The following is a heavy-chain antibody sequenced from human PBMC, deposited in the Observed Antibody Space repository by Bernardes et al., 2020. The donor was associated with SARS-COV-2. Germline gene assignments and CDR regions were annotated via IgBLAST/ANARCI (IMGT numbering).Heavy chain of an antibody. V-gene: IGHV4-59*01. CDR2: IYYSGST. D-gene: IGHD2-15*01. CDR1: GGSISSYY. J-gene: IGHJ6*04. Sequence: SETLSLTRTVSGGSISSYYWSWIRQPPGKGLEWIGYIYYSGSTNYNPSLKSRVTISVDTSKNQFSLKLSSLTAADTAVYYCARDQNTPFGGYYYYGMEVWGKGTTVTVSS. CDR3: ARDQNTPFGGYYYYGMEV.